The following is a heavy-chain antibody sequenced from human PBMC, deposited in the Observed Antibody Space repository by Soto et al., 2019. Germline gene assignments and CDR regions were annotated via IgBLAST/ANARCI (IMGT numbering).Heavy chain of an antibody. CDR1: GFSLSTSGVG. Sequence: QITLKESGPTLVKPTQTLTLTCTFSGFSLSTSGVGVGWIRQHPGKALELLALIYWDDDKRYSPSLNSRLTITKDTSKNQVVLTMTNMDPVDTATYYCAHTHEYSSSYYVDSWGQGTLVTVSS. CDR2: IYWDDDK. CDR3: AHTHEYSSSYYVDS. D-gene: IGHD6-6*01. J-gene: IGHJ4*02. V-gene: IGHV2-5*02.